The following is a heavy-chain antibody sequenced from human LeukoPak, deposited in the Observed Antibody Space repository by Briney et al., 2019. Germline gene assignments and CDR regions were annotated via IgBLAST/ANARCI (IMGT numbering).Heavy chain of an antibody. CDR3: ARQGYSSSWYGFNWFDP. Sequence: SETMFLTCTVSGGSISSSSYYWGWIRQPPGKGLEWIGSIYYSGSTYYNPSLKSRVTISVDTSKNQFSLKLSSVTAADTAVYYCARQGYSSSWYGFNWFDPWGQGTLVTVSS. CDR1: GGSISSSSYY. V-gene: IGHV4-39*01. D-gene: IGHD6-13*01. CDR2: IYYSGST. J-gene: IGHJ5*02.